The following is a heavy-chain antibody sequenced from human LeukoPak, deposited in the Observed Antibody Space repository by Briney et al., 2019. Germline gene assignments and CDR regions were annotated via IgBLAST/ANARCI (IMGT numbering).Heavy chain of an antibody. Sequence: AGGSLRPSCAASGFTFRDYYMSWIRQAPGKGLEWVSYISDTGSVIYYADSVKGRFTISRDNAQKSVYLQMNSLRAEDTAVYFCVGDSNGYFYGHDYWGQGTLVAVSS. CDR2: ISDTGSVI. CDR3: VGDSNGYFYGHDY. J-gene: IGHJ4*02. CDR1: GFTFRDYY. D-gene: IGHD3-22*01. V-gene: IGHV3-11*01.